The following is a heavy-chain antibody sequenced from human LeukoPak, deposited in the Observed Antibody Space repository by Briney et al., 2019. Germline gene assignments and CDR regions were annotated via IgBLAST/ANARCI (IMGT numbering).Heavy chain of an antibody. Sequence: GASVKVSCKASGYTFTSYGISWVRQARGQGLEWMGWINPNSGGTNYAQKFQGRVTMTRDTSISTAYMEMSRLRSDDTAVYYCARDLMTGITIFVGGNTDFGPWGQGTLVTVSS. J-gene: IGHJ5*02. CDR2: INPNSGGT. D-gene: IGHD3-3*01. CDR3: ARDLMTGITIFVGGNTDFGP. V-gene: IGHV1-2*02. CDR1: GYTFTSYG.